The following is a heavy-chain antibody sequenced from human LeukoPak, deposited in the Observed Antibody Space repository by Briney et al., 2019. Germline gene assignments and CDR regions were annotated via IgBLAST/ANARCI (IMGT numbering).Heavy chain of an antibody. CDR3: ARCAGATSPHNPEYFQH. V-gene: IGHV3-21*01. J-gene: IGHJ1*01. CDR1: GFTVSSKY. Sequence: GGSLRLSCAASGFTVSSKYMSWVRQAPGKGLEWVSSISSSSSYIYYADSVKGRFTISRDNAKNSLYLQMNSLRAEDTAVYYCARCAGATSPHNPEYFQHWGQGTLVTVSS. CDR2: ISSSSSYI. D-gene: IGHD1-26*01.